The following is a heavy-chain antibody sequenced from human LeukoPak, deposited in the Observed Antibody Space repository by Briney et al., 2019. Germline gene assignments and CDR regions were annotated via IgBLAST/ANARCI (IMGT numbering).Heavy chain of an antibody. J-gene: IGHJ4*02. V-gene: IGHV3-23*01. CDR2: ISGSGGST. CDR1: GFTFSSYA. Sequence: GGTLRLSCAASGFTFSSYAMNWVRQAPGKGLEWVSSISGSGGSTYYADSVKGRFTISRDNSKNTLYLQMNSLRAEDTAVYYCARGPSGYHNTGGQGTLVTVSS. D-gene: IGHD5-12*01. CDR3: ARGPSGYHNT.